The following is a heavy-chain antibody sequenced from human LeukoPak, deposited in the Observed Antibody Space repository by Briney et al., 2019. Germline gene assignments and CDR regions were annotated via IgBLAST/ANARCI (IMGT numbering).Heavy chain of an antibody. D-gene: IGHD4-23*01. V-gene: IGHV3-53*01. CDR2: IYSAGRP. CDR3: ARGYGGNSLPGY. Sequence: GGSLRLSCAAFGFTVSSNQMSWVRQAPGKGLGWVSLIYSAGRPPYVDSVKGRFTISRDNSKNTLYLQMDNLRAEDTAVYYCARGYGGNSLPGYWGQGNLVTVSS. J-gene: IGHJ4*02. CDR1: GFTVSSNQ.